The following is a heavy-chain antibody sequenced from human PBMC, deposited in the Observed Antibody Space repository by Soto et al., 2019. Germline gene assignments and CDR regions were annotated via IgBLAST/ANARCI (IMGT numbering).Heavy chain of an antibody. CDR2: ISAYNGNT. D-gene: IGHD3-9*01. CDR1: HYTLTSYG. CDR3: ARHYNILTGYYGPDAFDI. J-gene: IGHJ3*02. Sequence: QVQLVQSGAEVKNPGASVKVSCKASHYTLTSYGLSWVRQAPGQGLEWMGWISAYNGNTNYAQKLQGRVTMTTDTLTSTAYMELRSLRSDDTAVYYCARHYNILTGYYGPDAFDIWGQGTMVTVSS. V-gene: IGHV1-18*01.